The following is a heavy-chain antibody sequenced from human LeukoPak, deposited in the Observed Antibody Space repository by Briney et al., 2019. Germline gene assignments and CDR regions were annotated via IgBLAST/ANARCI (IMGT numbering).Heavy chain of an antibody. J-gene: IGHJ4*02. CDR2: ISGSGGST. Sequence: PGGSLRLSCAASGFTFSSYAMSWVRQAPGKGLEWVSAISGSGGSTYYADSVKGRFTISRDNSKNTLYLQMNSLRAEDTAVYYCAKDTGSDPDDYSNLHALGYWGQGTLVTVSS. D-gene: IGHD4-11*01. CDR3: AKDTGSDPDDYSNLHALGY. CDR1: GFTFSSYA. V-gene: IGHV3-23*01.